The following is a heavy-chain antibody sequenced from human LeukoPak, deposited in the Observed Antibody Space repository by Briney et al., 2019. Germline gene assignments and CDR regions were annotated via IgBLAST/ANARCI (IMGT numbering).Heavy chain of an antibody. J-gene: IGHJ5*02. D-gene: IGHD2-15*01. CDR1: GFTFSHYG. CDR2: VSNEGGVQ. Sequence: GGSLRLSCAASGFTFSHYGMHWVRQAPGKGLEWVAVVSNEGGVQYYADSVRGRVTLSRDDSKNTVFLQMNSLRAVDTAVYYCARGGYSGGNLNWFDPWGQGTLVTVSS. CDR3: ARGGYSGGNLNWFDP. V-gene: IGHV3-30*03.